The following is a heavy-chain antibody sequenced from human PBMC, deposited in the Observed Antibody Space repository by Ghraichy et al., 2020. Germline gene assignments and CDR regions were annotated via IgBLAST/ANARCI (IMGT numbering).Heavy chain of an antibody. CDR3: ARHANDKWLLRYYFDY. CDR1: GGSISSSSYY. Sequence: SETLSLTCTVSGGSISSSSYYWGWIRQPPGKGLEWIGSIYYSGSTYYNPSLKSRVTISVDTSKNQFSLKLSSVTAADTAVYYCARHANDKWLLRYYFDYWGQGTLVTVSS. V-gene: IGHV4-39*01. CDR2: IYYSGST. J-gene: IGHJ4*02. D-gene: IGHD3-22*01.